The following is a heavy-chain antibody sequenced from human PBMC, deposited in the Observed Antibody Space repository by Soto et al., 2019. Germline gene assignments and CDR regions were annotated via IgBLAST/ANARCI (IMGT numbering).Heavy chain of an antibody. D-gene: IGHD6-19*01. J-gene: IGHJ5*02. CDR1: GFTFTSYA. Sequence: VGSLRLSCAASGFTFTSYAMSWVRQAPGKGLECVSAISGTGGNIFYADSVKGRFSISRDNSKNTLSLQMNSLRAEDTAIYYCAKVRFSSGWYGPFSWGQGTLVTVSS. CDR2: ISGTGGNI. V-gene: IGHV3-23*01. CDR3: AKVRFSSGWYGPFS.